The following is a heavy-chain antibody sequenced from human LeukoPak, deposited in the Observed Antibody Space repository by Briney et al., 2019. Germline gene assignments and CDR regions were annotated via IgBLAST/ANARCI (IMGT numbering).Heavy chain of an antibody. CDR1: GGSFSGYY. CDR3: ARGGDSSGYYSL. CDR2: INHSGST. V-gene: IGHV4-34*01. D-gene: IGHD3-22*01. Sequence: PSETLSLTCAVYGGSFSGYYWSWIRQPPGKGLEWMGEINHSGSTNYNPPLKSRVTISVDTSKNQFSLKLSSVTAADTAVYYCARGGDSSGYYSLWGQGTLVTVSS. J-gene: IGHJ4*02.